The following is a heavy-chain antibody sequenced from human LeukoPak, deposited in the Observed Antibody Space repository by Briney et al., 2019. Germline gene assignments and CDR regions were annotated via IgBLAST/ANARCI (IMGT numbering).Heavy chain of an antibody. V-gene: IGHV3-23*01. CDR2: TSGSGGST. CDR3: AKDRILWFGELSSGMDV. J-gene: IGHJ6*04. CDR1: GFTFSSYA. Sequence: GGSLRLSCAASGFTFSSYAMSWVRQAPGKGLEWVSATSGSGGSTYYADSVKGRFTISRDNSKNTLYLQMNSLRAEDTAVYYCAKDRILWFGELSSGMDVWGKGTTVTVSS. D-gene: IGHD3-10*01.